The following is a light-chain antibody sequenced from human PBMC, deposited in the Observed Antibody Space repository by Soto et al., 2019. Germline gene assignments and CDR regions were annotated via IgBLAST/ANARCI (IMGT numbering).Light chain of an antibody. CDR1: QSVSIL. CDR3: QQDNNWPRT. J-gene: IGKJ1*01. CDR2: GAT. V-gene: IGKV3-15*01. Sequence: LVLTKSPGTLSFAPGERAPLSCRASQSVSILLAWYQQKPGQAPRLLIHGATTRATGIPARFSGSGSGTEFTLTISSLQSEDFAVYYCQQDNNWPRTFAQGSKVDVK.